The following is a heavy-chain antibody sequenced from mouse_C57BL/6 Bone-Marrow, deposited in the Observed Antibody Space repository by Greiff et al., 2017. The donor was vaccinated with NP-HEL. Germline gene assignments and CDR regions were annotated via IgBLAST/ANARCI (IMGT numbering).Heavy chain of an antibody. CDR2: IDPANGNT. CDR3: AKGPYYSNYSWFAY. J-gene: IGHJ3*01. D-gene: IGHD2-5*01. V-gene: IGHV14-3*01. CDR1: GFNIKNTY. Sequence: DVQLQESVAELVRPGASVKLSCTASGFNIKNTYMHWVKQRPEQGLEWIGRIDPANGNTKYAPKFQGKATITADTSSNTAYLQLSSLTSEDTAIYYCAKGPYYSNYSWFAYWGQGTLVTVSA.